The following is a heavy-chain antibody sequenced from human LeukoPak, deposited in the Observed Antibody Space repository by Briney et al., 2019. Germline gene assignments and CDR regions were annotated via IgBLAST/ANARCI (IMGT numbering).Heavy chain of an antibody. V-gene: IGHV3-33*01. Sequence: PGGSLRLSCAASGFTFSSYGMHWVRQAPGKGLEGVAVIWYDGSNKYYADSVKGRFTISRDNSKNTLYLQMNSLRGEDTAVYYCAREVGDTVVVVAATERLGAFDIWGQGTVVTVSS. CDR1: GFTFSSYG. CDR2: IWYDGSNK. J-gene: IGHJ3*02. D-gene: IGHD2-15*01. CDR3: AREVGDTVVVVAATERLGAFDI.